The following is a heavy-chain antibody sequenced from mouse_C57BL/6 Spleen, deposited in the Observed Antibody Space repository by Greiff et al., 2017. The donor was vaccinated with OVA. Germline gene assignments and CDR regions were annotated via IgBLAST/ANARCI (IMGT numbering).Heavy chain of an antibody. J-gene: IGHJ3*01. CDR3: AAYYSNEAWFAY. V-gene: IGHV1-63*01. D-gene: IGHD2-5*01. CDR1: GYTFTNYW. CDR2: IYPGGGYT. Sequence: QVHVKQSGAELVRPGTSVKMSCKASGYTFTNYWIGWAKQRPGHGLEWIGDIYPGGGYTNYNEKFKGKATLTADKSSSTAYMQFSSLTSEDSAIYYCAAYYSNEAWFAYWGQGTLVTVSA.